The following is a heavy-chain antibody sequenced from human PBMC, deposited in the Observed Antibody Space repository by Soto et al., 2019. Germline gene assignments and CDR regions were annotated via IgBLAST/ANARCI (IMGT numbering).Heavy chain of an antibody. V-gene: IGHV5-51*01. J-gene: IGHJ4*02. CDR1: GYSFTSYW. D-gene: IGHD3-9*01. CDR2: IYPGDSDT. CDR3: ARHQYDILTGSIQPTDY. Sequence: EVQLVQSGAEVKKPGESLKISCKGSGYSFTSYWIGWVRQMPGKGLEWMGIIYPGDSDTRYSPSFQGQVTISADKSISTAYLQWSSLKASDTAMYYCARHQYDILTGSIQPTDYWGQGTLVTVSS.